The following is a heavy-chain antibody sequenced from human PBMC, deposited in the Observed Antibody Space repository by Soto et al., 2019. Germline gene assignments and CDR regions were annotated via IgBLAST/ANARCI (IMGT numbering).Heavy chain of an antibody. D-gene: IGHD3-10*01. J-gene: IGHJ4*02. CDR1: GGSFSSYG. V-gene: IGHV1-69*01. Sequence: QLVQSGAEVKEPGSSVKVSCKASGGSFSSYGISWVRQAPGHGLEWMGGIIPMLGSPNYAQKFKGKVTITADESTRPAYIELSSLTSEDTAVYFCAQDSYFYGSGTPLHLIGYWGQGTLVTVSS. CDR2: IIPMLGSP. CDR3: AQDSYFYGSGTPLHLIGY.